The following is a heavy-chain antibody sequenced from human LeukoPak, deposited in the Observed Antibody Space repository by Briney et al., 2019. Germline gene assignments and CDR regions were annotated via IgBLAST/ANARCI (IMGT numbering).Heavy chain of an antibody. J-gene: IGHJ4*02. CDR1: GGSISSYY. D-gene: IGHD6-13*01. CDR3: ARHLDSSWYNELGY. CDR2: IYTSGST. Sequence: MTSETLSLTCTVSGGSISSYYWSWIRQPAGKGLEWIGRIYTSGSTNYNPSLKSRVTMSVDTSKNQFSLKLSSVTAADTAVYYCARHLDSSWYNELGYWGQGTLVTVSS. V-gene: IGHV4-4*07.